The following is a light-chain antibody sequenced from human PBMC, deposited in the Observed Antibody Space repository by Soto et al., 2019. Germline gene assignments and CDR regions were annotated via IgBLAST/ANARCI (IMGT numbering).Light chain of an antibody. J-gene: IGKJ1*01. CDR3: QQSYSNPWT. Sequence: DIQMTQAPSSLSASVGDRVTITCRASQSISSYLNWYQQKPGKAPKLLIFGASSLPSGVPSRFSASGSGTEFTLTIKSLQPEDFATYHCQQSYSNPWTFGQGTKVDIK. V-gene: IGKV1-39*01. CDR2: GAS. CDR1: QSISSY.